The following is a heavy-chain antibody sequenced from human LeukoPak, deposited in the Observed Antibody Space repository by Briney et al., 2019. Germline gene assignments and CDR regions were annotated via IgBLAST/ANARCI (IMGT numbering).Heavy chain of an antibody. CDR3: ARRHYDSSGYLDY. V-gene: IGHV3-30*04. CDR2: ISYDGSNK. Sequence: GGSLRLSCAASGFALSSYAMRWVRQAPGKGLEWVAVISYDGSNKYYADSVKGRFTISRDNSKKTVYLQMNSLRTEDTAVYYCARRHYDSSGYLDYWGQGTLVTVSS. J-gene: IGHJ4*02. CDR1: GFALSSYA. D-gene: IGHD3-22*01.